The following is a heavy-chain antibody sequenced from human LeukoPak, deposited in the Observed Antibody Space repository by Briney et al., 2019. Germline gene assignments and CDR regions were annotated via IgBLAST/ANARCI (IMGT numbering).Heavy chain of an antibody. CDR2: ISTNGGNT. CDR1: GFTISNYA. D-gene: IGHD3-16*01. Sequence: GGSLRLSCAASGFTISNYAIHWVRQAPGKGLEYVSGISTNGGNTYYANSVKGRFDISRDNSKNTLYLQMGSLRAEDMAVYYCARDLDPGFGGAIDYWGQGTLVTVSS. CDR3: ARDLDPGFGGAIDY. V-gene: IGHV3-64*01. J-gene: IGHJ4*02.